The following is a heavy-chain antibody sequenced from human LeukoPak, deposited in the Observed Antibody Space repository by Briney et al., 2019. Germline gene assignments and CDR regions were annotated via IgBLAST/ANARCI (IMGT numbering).Heavy chain of an antibody. V-gene: IGHV3-30*02. CDR2: IWYDGSNK. J-gene: IGHJ6*02. CDR1: GFTFSGSA. D-gene: IGHD3-10*01. CDR3: AKDIRVTMVRGVPSYYYYGMDV. Sequence: GGSLRLSCAASGFTFSGSAMHWVRQASGKGLEWVAVIWYDGSNKYYADSVKGRFTISRDNSKNTLYLQMNSLRAEDTAVYYCAKDIRVTMVRGVPSYYYYGMDVWGQGTTVTVSS.